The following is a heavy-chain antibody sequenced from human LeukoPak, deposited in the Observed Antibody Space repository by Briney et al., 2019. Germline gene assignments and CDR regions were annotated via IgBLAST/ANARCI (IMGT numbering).Heavy chain of an antibody. V-gene: IGHV4-61*02. CDR3: ARGVYCSSTSCYTPEWFDP. J-gene: IGHJ5*02. D-gene: IGHD2-2*02. CDR1: GGSISSGGYY. CDR2: IYPSGST. Sequence: SQTLSLTCTVSGGSISSGGYYWSWIRQPAGKGLEWIGRIYPSGSTNYNPSLKSRVTISVDTPKSQFSLKLSSVTAADTAVYFCARGVYCSSTSCYTPEWFDPWGQGTLVTVSS.